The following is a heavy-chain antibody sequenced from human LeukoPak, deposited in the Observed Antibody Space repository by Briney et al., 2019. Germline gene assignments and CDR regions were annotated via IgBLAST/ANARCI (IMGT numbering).Heavy chain of an antibody. D-gene: IGHD4-17*01. V-gene: IGHV3-48*03. Sequence: GGSLRLSCAASGFTFSSYEMNWVRQAPGKGLEWVSYISSSGSTIYYADSVKGRFTISRDNAKNSLYLQMNSLRAEDTAVYYCARWDDYGDPGVDYWGQGTLVTVSS. J-gene: IGHJ4*02. CDR1: GFTFSSYE. CDR3: ARWDDYGDPGVDY. CDR2: ISSSGSTI.